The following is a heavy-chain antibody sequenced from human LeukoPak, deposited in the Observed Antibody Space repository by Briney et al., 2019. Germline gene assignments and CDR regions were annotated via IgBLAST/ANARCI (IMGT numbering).Heavy chain of an antibody. CDR2: IYTSGST. CDR3: ARNRYYYGSRNYGVPTWFDP. CDR1: GGSISSYY. J-gene: IGHJ5*02. V-gene: IGHV4-4*07. D-gene: IGHD3-10*01. Sequence: SETLSLTCTVSGGSISSYYWSWIRQPAGKGLEWIGRIYTSGSTNYNPSLMSRVTMSVDTAKKQFSLNLSSVTAADTAVYYCARNRYYYGSRNYGVPTWFDPWGQGTLVTVSS.